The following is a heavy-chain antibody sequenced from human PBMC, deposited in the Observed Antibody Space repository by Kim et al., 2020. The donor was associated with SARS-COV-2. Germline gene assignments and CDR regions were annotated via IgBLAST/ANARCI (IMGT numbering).Heavy chain of an antibody. D-gene: IGHD3-16*01. CDR1: GYTFTNHA. CDR3: ARVVWGGVRDFDS. J-gene: IGHJ4*02. V-gene: IGHV7-4-1*02. CDR2: INTDTGSP. Sequence: ASVKVSCKASGYTFTNHAINWVRQAPGRGLEWMGWINTDTGSPTYAPDFTGRFVFSLDTSVSTAYLQIRSLEAEDTALYYCARVVWGGVRDFDSWGQGTL.